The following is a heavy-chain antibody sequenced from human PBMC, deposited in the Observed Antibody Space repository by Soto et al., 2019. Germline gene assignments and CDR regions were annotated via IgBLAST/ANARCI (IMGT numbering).Heavy chain of an antibody. CDR1: GFIFSHYA. CDR3: AKKGDGYNADFDY. Sequence: EVQLLVSGGDLIQPGGSLRLSCTASGFIFSHYAMTWVRQAPGKGLEWVSVISGSGEITYYADPVKGRFTISRDNSKNTLDLQMNNLRAEDTAVYYCAKKGDGYNADFDYWSQGTLVTVSS. D-gene: IGHD5-12*01. V-gene: IGHV3-23*01. J-gene: IGHJ4*02. CDR2: ISGSGEIT.